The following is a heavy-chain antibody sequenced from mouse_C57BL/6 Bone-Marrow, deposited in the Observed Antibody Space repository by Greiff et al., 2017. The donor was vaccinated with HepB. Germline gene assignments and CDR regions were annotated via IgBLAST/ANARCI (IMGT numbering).Heavy chain of an antibody. Sequence: QVQLQQPGAELVMPGASVKLSCKASGYTFTSYWMHWVKQRPGQGLEWIGEIDPSDSYTNYNQKFKGKSTLTVDKSSSPAYMQLSSLTSEDSAVYYCAREGNYFDHWGQGTTLTVSS. CDR2: IDPSDSYT. J-gene: IGHJ2*01. V-gene: IGHV1-69*01. CDR3: AREGNYFDH. CDR1: GYTFTSYW.